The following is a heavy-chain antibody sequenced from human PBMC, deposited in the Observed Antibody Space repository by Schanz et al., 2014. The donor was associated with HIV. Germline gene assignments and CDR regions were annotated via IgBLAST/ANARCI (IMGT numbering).Heavy chain of an antibody. CDR1: GFTFDDYA. V-gene: IGHV3-9*01. Sequence: ESGGGLVQPGRSLRLSCAASGFTFDDYAMHWVRQAPGKGLEWVSGITWNSGSKGYADSVKGRFTISRDNAKNFLYLQMNSLRAEDTALYYCAKDMGSGSYEAFDIWGQGTMVTVSS. D-gene: IGHD1-26*01. CDR2: ITWNSGSK. CDR3: AKDMGSGSYEAFDI. J-gene: IGHJ3*02.